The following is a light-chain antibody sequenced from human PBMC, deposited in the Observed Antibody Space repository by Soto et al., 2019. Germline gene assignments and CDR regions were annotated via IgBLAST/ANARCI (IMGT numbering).Light chain of an antibody. Sequence: QSALTQPPSASGSPGQSVTISCTGTSSDVGFYNYVSWYQQHPDKAPQLMIYEVNKQPSGVPDRFSGSKSGNTASLTVSGLQTDDEADYYCTSYAGYNNPVVFGGGTKLTVL. V-gene: IGLV2-8*01. J-gene: IGLJ3*02. CDR2: EVN. CDR3: TSYAGYNNPVV. CDR1: SSDVGFYNY.